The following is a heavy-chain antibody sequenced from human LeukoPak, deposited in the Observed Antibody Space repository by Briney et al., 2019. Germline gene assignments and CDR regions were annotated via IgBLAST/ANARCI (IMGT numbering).Heavy chain of an antibody. CDR1: GYTFTSYG. J-gene: IGHJ3*02. V-gene: IGHV1-18*01. Sequence: ASVKVSCKASGYTFTSYGISWVRQAPGQGLEWMGWISAYNGNTNYAQKFQGRVTMTRNTSISTAYMELSSLRSEDTAVYYCARGPGDAFDIWGQGTMVTVSS. CDR3: ARGPGDAFDI. CDR2: ISAYNGNT.